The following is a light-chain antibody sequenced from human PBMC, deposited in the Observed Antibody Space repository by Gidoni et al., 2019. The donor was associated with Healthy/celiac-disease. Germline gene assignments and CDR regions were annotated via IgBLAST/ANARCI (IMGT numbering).Light chain of an antibody. J-gene: IGKJ4*01. CDR2: AAS. Sequence: DIQMTQSPSSLSASVGDRVTITCRASQSISSYLNWYQQKPGKAPKPLIYAASSLQSGVPSRFSGSGSGTDFTLTISSLQPEDFATYYCQQSYSTYLTFXGXTKVEIK. CDR3: QQSYSTYLT. V-gene: IGKV1-39*01. CDR1: QSISSY.